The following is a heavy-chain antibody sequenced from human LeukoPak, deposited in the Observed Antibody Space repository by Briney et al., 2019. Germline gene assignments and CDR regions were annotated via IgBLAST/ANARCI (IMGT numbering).Heavy chain of an antibody. D-gene: IGHD6-13*01. CDR2: ISTYNGNT. Sequence: GASVKVSCKPSGYTFSTYGISWVGQAPGQGLERMGWISTYNGNTYYALKLQGRVTMTTDTSTSTAYMELRNLRSDDTAVYYCAREKTRLAAGDSFYIWGQGTMVTVSS. CDR3: AREKTRLAAGDSFYI. CDR1: GYTFSTYG. J-gene: IGHJ3*02. V-gene: IGHV1-18*01.